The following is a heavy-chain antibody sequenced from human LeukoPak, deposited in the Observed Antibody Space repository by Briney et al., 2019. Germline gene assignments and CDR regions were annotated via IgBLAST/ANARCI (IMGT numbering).Heavy chain of an antibody. J-gene: IGHJ4*02. CDR3: ARELTIFGVVIPFDY. Sequence: ASVKVSCKASGYTFTSYYMHWVRQAPGQGLGWMGIINPSGGSTSYAQKFQGRVTMTRDTSTSTVYMELSSLRSEDTAVYYCARELTIFGVVIPFDYWGQGTLVTVSS. D-gene: IGHD3-3*01. CDR2: INPSGGST. CDR1: GYTFTSYY. V-gene: IGHV1-46*01.